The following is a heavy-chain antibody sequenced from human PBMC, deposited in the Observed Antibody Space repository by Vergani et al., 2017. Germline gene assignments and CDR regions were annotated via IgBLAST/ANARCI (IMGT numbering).Heavy chain of an antibody. V-gene: IGHV3-21*01. D-gene: IGHD6-13*01. J-gene: IGHJ6*02. CDR2: ISSSSSYI. CDR3: AREYSPGLYYYYYYGMDV. Sequence: EVQLVESGGGLVKPGGSLRLSCAASGFTFSSYSMNWVRQAPGKGLEWVSSISSSSSYIYYADSVKGRFTISRDNAKNSLYLQMNSLRAEDTAVYYCAREYSPGLYYYYYYGMDVWGQGTTVTVSS. CDR1: GFTFSSYS.